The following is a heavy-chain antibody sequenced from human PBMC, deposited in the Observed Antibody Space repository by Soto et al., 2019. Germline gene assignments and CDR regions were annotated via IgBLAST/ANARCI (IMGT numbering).Heavy chain of an antibody. CDR2: IWYDGSNK. D-gene: IGHD6-19*01. CDR3: AREKAEYSSGWPHFDY. J-gene: IGHJ4*02. Sequence: PGGSLRLSCAASGFTFSSYGMHWVRQAPGKGLEWVAVIWYDGSNKYYADSVKGRFTISRDNPKNTLYLQMNSLRAEDTAVYYCAREKAEYSSGWPHFDYWGQGTLVTVSS. CDR1: GFTFSSYG. V-gene: IGHV3-33*01.